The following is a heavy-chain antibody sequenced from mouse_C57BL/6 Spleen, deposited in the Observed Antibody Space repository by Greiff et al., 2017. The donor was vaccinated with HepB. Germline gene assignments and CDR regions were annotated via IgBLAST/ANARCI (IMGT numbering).Heavy chain of an antibody. Sequence: EVQRVESGGGLVKPGGSLKLSCAASGFTFSSYTMSWVRQTPEKRLEWVATISGGGGNTYYPDSVKGRFTISRDNAKNTLYLQMSSLRSEDTALYYCARTSGSSYFDYWGQGTTLTVSS. D-gene: IGHD1-1*01. CDR1: GFTFSSYT. CDR2: ISGGGGNT. V-gene: IGHV5-9*01. CDR3: ARTSGSSYFDY. J-gene: IGHJ2*01.